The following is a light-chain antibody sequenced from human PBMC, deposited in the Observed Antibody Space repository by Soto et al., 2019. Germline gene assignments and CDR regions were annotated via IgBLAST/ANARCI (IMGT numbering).Light chain of an antibody. CDR3: QQYNTYST. V-gene: IGKV1-5*01. Sequence: DIPMTQSPSSLSASLGDRVTITWRASQGISTYLNWYQQKPGKAPNPLIYDASSLKSGVPARFSGSGSGTEFTLTISSLKPDDFATDYCQQYNTYSTFGQGTRLEIK. CDR1: QGISTY. J-gene: IGKJ5*01. CDR2: DAS.